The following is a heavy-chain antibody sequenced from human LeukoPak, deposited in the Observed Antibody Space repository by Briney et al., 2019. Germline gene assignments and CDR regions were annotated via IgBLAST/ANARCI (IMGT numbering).Heavy chain of an antibody. V-gene: IGHV4-59*01. CDR3: ARVDYGDYVFDY. J-gene: IGHJ4*02. Sequence: SETLSLTCTVSGGSISSYYLSWIRQPPGKGLEWIGYIYYSGSTNYNPSLKSRVTISVDTSKNQFSLKLSSVTAADTAVYYCARVDYGDYVFDYWGQGTLVTVSS. CDR2: IYYSGST. D-gene: IGHD4-17*01. CDR1: GGSISSYY.